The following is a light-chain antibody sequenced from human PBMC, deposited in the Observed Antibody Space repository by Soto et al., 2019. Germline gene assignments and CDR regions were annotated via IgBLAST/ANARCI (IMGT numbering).Light chain of an antibody. Sequence: EIGLTQPPDTLSLSPGERATLSCRASQSVSSYLAWYRQKPGQAPRLLIYDASNRATGIPARFSGSGSGTDFTLTISSLEPEDFAVYYCQQRSNWPWTFGQGTKVDIK. CDR1: QSVSSY. CDR3: QQRSNWPWT. CDR2: DAS. V-gene: IGKV3-11*01. J-gene: IGKJ1*01.